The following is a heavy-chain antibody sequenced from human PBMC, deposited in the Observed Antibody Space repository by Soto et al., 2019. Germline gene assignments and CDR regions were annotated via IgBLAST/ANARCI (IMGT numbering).Heavy chain of an antibody. CDR2: IYYSGST. V-gene: IGHV4-31*03. CDR3: ARYDNSGSHGFNI. D-gene: IGHD3-22*01. CDR1: GGSISSGGYY. J-gene: IGHJ3*02. Sequence: QVQLQESGPGLVKPSQTLSLTCTVSGGSISSGGYYWSWIRQHPGKGLEWNGYIYYSGSTYYNPSLKSRVTISVDTSKNQFFLKLSSVTAADTAVYYCARYDNSGSHGFNIWGQGTMVTVSS.